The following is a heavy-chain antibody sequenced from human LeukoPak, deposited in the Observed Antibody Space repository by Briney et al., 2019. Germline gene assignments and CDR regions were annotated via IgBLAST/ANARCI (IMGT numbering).Heavy chain of an antibody. Sequence: ASVKVSCKASGYTFTGYYMHWVRQTPGQGLEWMGWINPNSGGTNYAQKFQGRVTMTRDTSISTAYMELSRLRSDDTAVYYCARDYGSGSYYNPQEHYYYMDVLGKGTTVTVSS. CDR3: ARDYGSGSYYNPQEHYYYMDV. D-gene: IGHD3-10*01. CDR2: INPNSGGT. CDR1: GYTFTGYY. V-gene: IGHV1-2*02. J-gene: IGHJ6*03.